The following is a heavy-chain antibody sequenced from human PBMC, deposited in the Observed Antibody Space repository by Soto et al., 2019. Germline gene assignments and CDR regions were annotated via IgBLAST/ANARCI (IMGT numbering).Heavy chain of an antibody. Sequence: GGSLRLSCAASGFTFSSYWMSWVRQAPGKGLEWVANIKQDGSEKYYVDSVKGRFTISRDNAKNSLYLQMNSLRAEDTAVYYCARDLPDYDFWSGYPFDYWGKETXVTVSS. CDR2: IKQDGSEK. CDR3: ARDLPDYDFWSGYPFDY. D-gene: IGHD3-3*01. CDR1: GFTFSSYW. V-gene: IGHV3-7*01. J-gene: IGHJ4*02.